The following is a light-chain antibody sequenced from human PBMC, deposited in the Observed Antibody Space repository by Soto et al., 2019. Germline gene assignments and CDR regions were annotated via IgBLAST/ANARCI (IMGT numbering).Light chain of an antibody. V-gene: IGLV2-14*01. CDR2: DVS. J-gene: IGLJ3*02. CDR1: SSDVGHYNY. Sequence: QSVLTQPASVSGSPGQSFTISCTGTSSDVGHYNYVSWYQQHPGRAPKLMIYDVSDRPSGVSNRFSGSKSGNTASLTISGLQAEDEADYYCSSYTSSGTLWEFGGGTKVTVL. CDR3: SSYTSSGTLWE.